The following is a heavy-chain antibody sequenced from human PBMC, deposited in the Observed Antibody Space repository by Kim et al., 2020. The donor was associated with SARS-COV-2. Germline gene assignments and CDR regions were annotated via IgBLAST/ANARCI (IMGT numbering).Heavy chain of an antibody. V-gene: IGHV3-33*01. Sequence: SNKYYADSVKGRFTISRDNSKTTLYLQMNSLGAEDTAVYYCARGSGWLLNYWGQGTLVTVSS. J-gene: IGHJ4*02. CDR3: ARGSGWLLNY. D-gene: IGHD3-22*01. CDR2: SNK.